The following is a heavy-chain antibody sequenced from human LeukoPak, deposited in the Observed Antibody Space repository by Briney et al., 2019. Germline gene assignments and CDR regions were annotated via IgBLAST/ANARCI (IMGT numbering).Heavy chain of an antibody. D-gene: IGHD6-19*01. CDR1: GLNFKFYA. Sequence: GGSLRLSCAVSGLNFKFYAMSWVRQAPGKGLERVSAISGSGGSTYYADSVKGRFTISRDNSKNTLYLQMNSLRAEDTAVYYCAREPYSSGYSHYYYMDVWGKGTTVTVSS. CDR3: AREPYSSGYSHYYYMDV. CDR2: ISGSGGST. J-gene: IGHJ6*03. V-gene: IGHV3-23*01.